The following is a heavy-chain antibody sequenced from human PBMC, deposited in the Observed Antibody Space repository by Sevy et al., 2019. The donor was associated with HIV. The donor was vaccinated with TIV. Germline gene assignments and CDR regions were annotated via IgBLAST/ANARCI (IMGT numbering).Heavy chain of an antibody. V-gene: IGHV3-23*01. Sequence: GGSLRLSCEASGFTFSSYAMGWVRQAPGKGLVWVSSISSGGGSTYYADSVKGRFTISRDNSKNTIYLQMNSLRGDDTALFYCAKRRAIAGAGFDYWGRGTLVTASS. CDR1: GFTFSSYA. D-gene: IGHD6-13*01. CDR3: AKRRAIAGAGFDY. CDR2: ISSGGGST. J-gene: IGHJ4*02.